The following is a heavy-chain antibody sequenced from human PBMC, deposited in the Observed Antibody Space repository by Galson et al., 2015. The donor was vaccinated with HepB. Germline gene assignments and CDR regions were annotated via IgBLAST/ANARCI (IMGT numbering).Heavy chain of an antibody. CDR3: ARDYRSYCSSTSCPPRAPYYYYYYMDV. Sequence: SLRLSCAASGFTFSNYAMHWVRQAPGKGLEWVAVISYDGSNKYYADSVKGRFTISRDNSKNTLYLQMNSLRAEDTAVYYCARDYRSYCSSTSCPPRAPYYYYYYMDVWGKGTTVTVSS. V-gene: IGHV3-30-3*01. D-gene: IGHD2-2*01. J-gene: IGHJ6*03. CDR1: GFTFSNYA. CDR2: ISYDGSNK.